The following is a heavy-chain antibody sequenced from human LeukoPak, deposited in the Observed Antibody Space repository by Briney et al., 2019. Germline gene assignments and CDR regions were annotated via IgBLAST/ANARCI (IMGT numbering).Heavy chain of an antibody. D-gene: IGHD6-13*01. V-gene: IGHV3-48*02. Sequence: PGGSLRLSCAASGFTFSSYSMSWVRQAPGKGLEWVSYISSGSSTMNYADSVKGRFTISRDNAKNSLYLQMNSLRDEDTAVYYCARGRVSSSWYFDYWGQGTLVTVSS. CDR1: GFTFSSYS. J-gene: IGHJ4*02. CDR3: ARGRVSSSWYFDY. CDR2: ISSGSSTM.